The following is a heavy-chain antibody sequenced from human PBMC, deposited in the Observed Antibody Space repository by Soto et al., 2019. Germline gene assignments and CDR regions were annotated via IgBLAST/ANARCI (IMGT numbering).Heavy chain of an antibody. CDR3: ARVYDFWSGSPHYYYYGMDV. J-gene: IGHJ6*02. Sequence: GGSLRLSCTASGFTFSSYGMHWVRQAPGKGLEWVAVISYDGSNKYYADSVKGRFTISRDNSKNTLYLQMNSLISEDTAVYYCARVYDFWSGSPHYYYYGMDVWGQGTTVTVSS. D-gene: IGHD3-3*01. CDR1: GFTFSSYG. V-gene: IGHV3-30*03. CDR2: ISYDGSNK.